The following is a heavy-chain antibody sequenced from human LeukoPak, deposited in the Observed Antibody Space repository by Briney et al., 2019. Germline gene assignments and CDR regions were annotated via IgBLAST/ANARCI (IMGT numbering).Heavy chain of an antibody. J-gene: IGHJ6*03. Sequence: GGSLRLSCAASGFTFSSFDMHWVRQPTGKGLEWVSTIGSASDTDYPGSVEGRFTLSRANAKNSFYLQMNSLTAGETAVYYCARGPTRGYYCYMDVWGKGTTVTVSS. CDR3: ARGPTRGYYCYMDV. CDR2: IGSASDT. CDR1: GFTFSSFD. V-gene: IGHV3-13*01. D-gene: IGHD5-12*01.